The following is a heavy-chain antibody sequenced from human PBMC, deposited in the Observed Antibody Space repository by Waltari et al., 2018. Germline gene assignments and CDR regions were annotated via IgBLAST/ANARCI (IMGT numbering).Heavy chain of an antibody. CDR2: FDPEDGET. V-gene: IGHV1-24*01. Sequence: VHGGAEVKKPGSSVKVSCKASGGTFSSYAISWVRQAPGKGLEWMGGFDPEDGETIYAQKFQGRVTMTEDTSTDTAYMELSSLRSEDTAVYYCATDRWLRLRGRRFAFDIWGQGTMVTVSS. CDR1: GGTFSSYA. D-gene: IGHD5-12*01. J-gene: IGHJ3*02. CDR3: ATDRWLRLRGRRFAFDI.